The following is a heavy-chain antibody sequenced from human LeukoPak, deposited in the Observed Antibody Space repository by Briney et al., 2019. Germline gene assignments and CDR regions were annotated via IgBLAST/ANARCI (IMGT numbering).Heavy chain of an antibody. D-gene: IGHD1-26*01. V-gene: IGHV3-48*03. Sequence: GGSLRLSCEASGFTLSSHEMNWLRQAPGKGLEWVSYISSSGNTIYYADSVRGRFTISRDNAKNSLYLQMNSLSAEDTAVYYCARRGNSGIFNNWFYPWGQGTLVTVSS. J-gene: IGHJ5*02. CDR3: ARRGNSGIFNNWFYP. CDR2: ISSSGNTI. CDR1: GFTLSSHE.